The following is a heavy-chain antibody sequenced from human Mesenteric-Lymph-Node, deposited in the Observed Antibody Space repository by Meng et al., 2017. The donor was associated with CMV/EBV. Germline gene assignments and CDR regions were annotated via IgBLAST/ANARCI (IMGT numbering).Heavy chain of an antibody. CDR2: ISSDGNNK. Sequence: GESLKISCAASGLTFSSYIMHWVRQAPGKGLEWVALISSDGNNKFYADSVKGRFTISGDNSKNTLYLQMNSLRAEDTAVYYCAKVPMIDLDFWGQGTLVTVSS. J-gene: IGHJ4*02. V-gene: IGHV3-30-3*01. CDR1: GLTFSSYI. CDR3: AKVPMIDLDF. D-gene: IGHD3-22*01.